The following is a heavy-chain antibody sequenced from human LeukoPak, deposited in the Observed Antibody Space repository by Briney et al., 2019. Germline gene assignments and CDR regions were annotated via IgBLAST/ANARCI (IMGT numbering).Heavy chain of an antibody. CDR1: GGSISSGTYY. CDR3: ARRGKDLAMNWFDP. J-gene: IGHJ5*01. Sequence: SETLSLTCGVSGGSISSGTYYWGWIRQPPGKGLEWIGSIYYSGSTYYNPSLKSRVTISVDTSKNQFSLQLSSVTAADTAVYYCARRGKDLAMNWFDPWGQGTLVTVSS. V-gene: IGHV4-39*01. D-gene: IGHD4-23*01. CDR2: IYYSGST.